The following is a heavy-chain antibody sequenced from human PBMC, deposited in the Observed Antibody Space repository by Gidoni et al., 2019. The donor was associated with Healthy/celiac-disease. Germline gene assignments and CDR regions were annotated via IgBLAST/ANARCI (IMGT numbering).Heavy chain of an antibody. J-gene: IGHJ4*02. CDR1: AFSLSTSGMR. CDR3: ARSNLMIAAAGTFDY. CDR2: IDWDDDK. D-gene: IGHD6-13*01. V-gene: IGHV2-70*04. Sequence: QVTLKESGPALVKPTQTLTLTCTFSAFSLSTSGMRVSWIRQPPGKALEWLARIDWDDDKFYSTSLKTRLTISKDTSKNQVVLTMTNMDPVDTATYYCARSNLMIAAAGTFDYWGQGTLVTVSS.